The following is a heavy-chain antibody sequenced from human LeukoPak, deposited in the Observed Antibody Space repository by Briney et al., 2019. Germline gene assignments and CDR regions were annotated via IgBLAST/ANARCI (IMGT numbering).Heavy chain of an antibody. Sequence: PSETLSLTCTVSGGSISSYYWSWIRQPPGKGLEWIGYIYYSGSTNYNPSLKSRVTISVDTSKNQFSLKLSSVTAADTAVYYCARGPSVVFYFDYWSQGTLVTVSS. V-gene: IGHV4-59*01. CDR3: ARGPSVVFYFDY. CDR2: IYYSGST. CDR1: GGSISSYY. J-gene: IGHJ4*02. D-gene: IGHD2-2*01.